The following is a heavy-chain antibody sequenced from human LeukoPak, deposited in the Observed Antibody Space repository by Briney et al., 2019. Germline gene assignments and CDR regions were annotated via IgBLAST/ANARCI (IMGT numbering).Heavy chain of an antibody. J-gene: IGHJ5*02. CDR1: GYTFTSYY. CDR3: ARSYSNYDWFDP. V-gene: IGHV1-46*01. Sequence: GASVKVSCKASGYTFTSYYIHWVRQAPGQGLEWMGIISPNGGSTSYAQKFQGRVTMTRDTSTSTVYMELSSLRSEDTAVYYCARSYSNYDWFDPWGQGTLVTVSS. D-gene: IGHD4-11*01. CDR2: ISPNGGST.